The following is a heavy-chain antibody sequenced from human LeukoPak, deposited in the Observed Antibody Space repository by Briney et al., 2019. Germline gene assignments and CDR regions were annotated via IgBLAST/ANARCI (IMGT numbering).Heavy chain of an antibody. V-gene: IGHV4-38-2*02. D-gene: IGHD7-27*01. CDR1: GYSISSAYY. Sequence: SATLSLTCSVSGYSISSAYYWGWLRQPPGKGLEWIGTMYHSGSTNYNPSLKSRVTISVDTSKNQFSLKLSSVTAADTAVYFCARGFRGDNFDYWGQGTLVTVSS. J-gene: IGHJ4*02. CDR2: MYHSGST. CDR3: ARGFRGDNFDY.